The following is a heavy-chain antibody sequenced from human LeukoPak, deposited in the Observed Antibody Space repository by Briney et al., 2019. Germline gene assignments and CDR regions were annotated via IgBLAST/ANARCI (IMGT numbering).Heavy chain of an antibody. CDR3: ARGRYSSGWYGYFDY. V-gene: IGHV3-7*04. Sequence: GGSLRLSCAASGFTFSSYWMSWVRQAPGKGLEWVANINQGGSEEYYVDSVKGRFTISRDNAKSSLYLQMNSLRAEDTAVYYCARGRYSSGWYGYFDYWGQRTLVTVSS. CDR2: INQGGSEE. D-gene: IGHD6-19*01. CDR1: GFTFSSYW. J-gene: IGHJ4*02.